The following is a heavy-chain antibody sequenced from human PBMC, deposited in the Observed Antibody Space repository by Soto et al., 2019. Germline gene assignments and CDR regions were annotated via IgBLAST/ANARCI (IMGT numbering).Heavy chain of an antibody. D-gene: IGHD3-10*01. CDR1: GYTFTSYA. J-gene: IGHJ4*02. Sequence: ASVKVSCKASGYTFTSYAMHWVRQAPGQRLEWMGWINAGNGNTKYSQKFQGRVTITRDTSASTAYMELSSLRSEDTAVYYCARSSMVRGVRYYFDYWGQGTLVTVS. V-gene: IGHV1-3*01. CDR2: INAGNGNT. CDR3: ARSSMVRGVRYYFDY.